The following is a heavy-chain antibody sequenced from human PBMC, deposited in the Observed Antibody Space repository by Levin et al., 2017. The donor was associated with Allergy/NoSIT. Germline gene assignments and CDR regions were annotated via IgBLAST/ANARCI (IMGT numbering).Heavy chain of an antibody. V-gene: IGHV3-23*01. CDR3: AKVSDSDFWSGYDMNFDH. Sequence: PGGSLRLSCSASGFTFSSYAMTWVRQGPGKGLEWVSGLSGRGGMTYYADSVKGRFTISRDNSKSTLYLEMTSLRADDTAVYYCAKVSDSDFWSGYDMNFDHWGQGALVTVSS. D-gene: IGHD3-3*01. J-gene: IGHJ4*02. CDR1: GFTFSSYA. CDR2: LSGRGGMT.